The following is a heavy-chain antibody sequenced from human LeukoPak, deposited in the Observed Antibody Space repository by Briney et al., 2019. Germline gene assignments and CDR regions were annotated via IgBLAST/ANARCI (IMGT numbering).Heavy chain of an antibody. V-gene: IGHV3-66*01. Sequence: GGSLRLSCAASVLTVTNNYWKWVRQPPGKGPEWISLIYSNGDTRYADSVKGRFTFSRDNSKNTLYLQMNSRRAEDTAVYYCTYGNYPLAYWGQGTLVSVSS. J-gene: IGHJ4*02. CDR2: IYSNGDT. CDR1: VLTVTNNY. CDR3: TYGNYPLAY. D-gene: IGHD1-7*01.